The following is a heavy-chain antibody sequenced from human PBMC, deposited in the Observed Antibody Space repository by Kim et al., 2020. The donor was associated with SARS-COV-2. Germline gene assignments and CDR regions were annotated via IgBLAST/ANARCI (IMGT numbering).Heavy chain of an antibody. J-gene: IGHJ4*02. V-gene: IGHV3-7*01. CDR1: GLAFNNNW. Sequence: GGSLRLSCAASGLAFNNNWMSGLRQTPGKGPEWVAHIKPDGSETYYGDSVKGRFTISRDNTKNSLFLQMNGLKVEDTAVYHCARPSITEGVDYWGQGTLVTVSS. D-gene: IGHD6-6*01. CDR3: ARPSITEGVDY. CDR2: IKPDGSET.